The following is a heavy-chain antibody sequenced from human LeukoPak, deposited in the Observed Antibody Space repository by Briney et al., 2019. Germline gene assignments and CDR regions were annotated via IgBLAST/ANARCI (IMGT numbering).Heavy chain of an antibody. CDR2: ISSSSSYI. J-gene: IGHJ4*02. CDR3: ARGRPHDFWSGYLDY. V-gene: IGHV3-21*01. D-gene: IGHD3-3*01. CDR1: GFTFSSYS. Sequence: GGCLRLSCAASGFTFSSYSMNWVRQAPGKGLEWVSSISSSSSYIYYADSVKGRFTISRDNAKNSLYLQMNSLRAEDTAVYYCARGRPHDFWSGYLDYWGQGTLVTVSS.